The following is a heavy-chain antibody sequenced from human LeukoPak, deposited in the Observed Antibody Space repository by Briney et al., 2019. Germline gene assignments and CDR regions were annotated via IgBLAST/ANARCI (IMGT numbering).Heavy chain of an antibody. CDR3: ARSGGYSYGPRSFDY. CDR2: ISSSSSYI. J-gene: IGHJ4*02. CDR1: GFTFSSYS. V-gene: IGHV3-21*01. Sequence: GGSLRLPCAASGFTFSSYSMNWVRQAPGKGLEWVSSISSSSSYIYYADSVKGRFTISRDNAKNSLYLQMNSLRAEDTAVYYCARSGGYSYGPRSFDYWGQGTLVTVSS. D-gene: IGHD5-18*01.